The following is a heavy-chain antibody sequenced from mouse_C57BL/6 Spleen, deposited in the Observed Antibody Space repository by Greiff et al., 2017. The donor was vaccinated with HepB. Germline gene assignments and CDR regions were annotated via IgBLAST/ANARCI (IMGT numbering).Heavy chain of an antibody. J-gene: IGHJ4*01. CDR1: GYTFTSYW. CDR2: IHPNSGST. V-gene: IGHV1-64*01. D-gene: IGHD1-1*01. Sequence: QVQLQQSGAELVKPGASVKLSCKASGYTFTSYWMHWVKQRPGQGLEWIGMIHPNSGSTNYNEKLKSKATLTVDKSSSTAYMQLSSLTSEDSAVYYCASNFGSSYAMDYWGQGTSVPVSS. CDR3: ASNFGSSYAMDY.